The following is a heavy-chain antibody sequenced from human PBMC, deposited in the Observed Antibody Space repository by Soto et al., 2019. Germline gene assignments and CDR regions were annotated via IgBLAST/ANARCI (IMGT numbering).Heavy chain of an antibody. Sequence: SETLSLTCSVYGGSFSGYYWSWIRQPPVKGLEWIGEINHSGSTNYNPSLKSRVTISVDTSKNQFSLKLSSVTAADTAVYYCARPCGTDRTGGMGDCGNGTTGTVSS. J-gene: IGHJ6*04. CDR1: GGSFSGYY. D-gene: IGHD3-10*01. V-gene: IGHV4-34*01. CDR3: ARPCGTDRTGGMGD. CDR2: INHSGST.